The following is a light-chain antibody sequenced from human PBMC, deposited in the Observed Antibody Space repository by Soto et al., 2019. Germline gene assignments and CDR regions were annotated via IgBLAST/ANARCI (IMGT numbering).Light chain of an antibody. CDR2: AAS. Sequence: DIQMTQSPSSLSASVGDRVTITGRASQSISDYLNWYQQKPGKAPKLLIYAASSMQSGVPSRFSGRGSETDFTLAISSLQTDDSATYSCHQSFSPLWTVGQGTKVEV. CDR1: QSISDY. J-gene: IGKJ1*01. CDR3: HQSFSPLWT. V-gene: IGKV1-39*01.